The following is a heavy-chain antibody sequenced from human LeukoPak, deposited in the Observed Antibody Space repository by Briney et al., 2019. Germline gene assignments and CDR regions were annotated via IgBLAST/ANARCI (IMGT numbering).Heavy chain of an antibody. Sequence: ASVKVSCKASGYTFTGYGISWVRQAPGQGLEWMGWISAYNGNTNYAQKLQGRVTMTTDTSTSTAYMKLRSLRSDDTAVYYCARSFPRRNTYYYDSSGPIDYWGQGTLVTVSS. V-gene: IGHV1-18*01. D-gene: IGHD3-22*01. J-gene: IGHJ4*02. CDR2: ISAYNGNT. CDR3: ARSFPRRNTYYYDSSGPIDY. CDR1: GYTFTGYG.